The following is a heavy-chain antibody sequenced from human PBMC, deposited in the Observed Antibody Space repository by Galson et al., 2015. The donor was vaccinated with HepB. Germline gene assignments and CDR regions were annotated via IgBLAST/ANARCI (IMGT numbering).Heavy chain of an antibody. CDR3: TRDPNGDYDFDY. CDR2: IDTYNGDT. D-gene: IGHD4-17*01. Sequence: SVTVSCKASGYTFTSYGISWVRQAPGQGLEWMGWIDTYNGDTNYAQTLRGRVTMTKDTSTTTAYMELRSLKSDDTAVYYCTRDPNGDYDFDYWGQGTLVTVSS. J-gene: IGHJ4*02. V-gene: IGHV1-18*04. CDR1: GYTFTSYG.